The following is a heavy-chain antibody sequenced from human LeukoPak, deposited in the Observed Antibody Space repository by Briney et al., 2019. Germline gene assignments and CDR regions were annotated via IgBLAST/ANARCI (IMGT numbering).Heavy chain of an antibody. Sequence: ASVKVSCKASGYTFTGYYMHWVRQAPGQGLEWMGCINPNSGGTNYAQKFQGRVTMTRDTSISTAYMELSRLRSDDTAVYYCATCPGYSGYDYGMDVWGQGTTVTVSS. V-gene: IGHV1-2*02. J-gene: IGHJ6*02. CDR2: INPNSGGT. CDR1: GYTFTGYY. CDR3: ATCPGYSGYDYGMDV. D-gene: IGHD1-26*01.